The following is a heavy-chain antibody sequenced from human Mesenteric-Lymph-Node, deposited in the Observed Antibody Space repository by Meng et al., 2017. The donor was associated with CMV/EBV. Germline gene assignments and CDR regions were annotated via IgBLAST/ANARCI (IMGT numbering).Heavy chain of an antibody. CDR1: GYTFTSYD. CDR3: VRGKFWSGYFYYYYGMDV. J-gene: IGHJ6*02. Sequence: ASVKVSCKASGYTFTSYDINWVRQATGQGLEWMGWMNPNSGNTGYAQKFQGRVTITRNTSISTAYMELSSLRSEDTAVYYCVRGKFWSGYFYYYYGMDVWGQGTTVTVSS. CDR2: MNPNSGNT. D-gene: IGHD3-3*01. V-gene: IGHV1-8*01.